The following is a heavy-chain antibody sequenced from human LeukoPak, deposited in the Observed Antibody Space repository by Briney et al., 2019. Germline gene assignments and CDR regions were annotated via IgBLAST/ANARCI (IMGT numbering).Heavy chain of an antibody. D-gene: IGHD2-15*01. V-gene: IGHV1-69*05. CDR3: ARADLCSGGSCYSGPGYYFDY. Sequence: SVKVSCKASGGTFSSYAISWVRQAPGQGLEWMGGIIPIFGTANYAQKFQGRVTITTDESTSTAYMELSSLRSEDTAVYYCARADLCSGGSCYSGPGYYFDYWGQGTLVTVSS. CDR2: IIPIFGTA. CDR1: GGTFSSYA. J-gene: IGHJ4*02.